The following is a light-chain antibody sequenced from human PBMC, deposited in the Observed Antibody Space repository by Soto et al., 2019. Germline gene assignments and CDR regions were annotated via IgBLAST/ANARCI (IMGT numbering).Light chain of an antibody. CDR2: GAS. V-gene: IGKV3-20*01. CDR3: QQYGSSPQT. J-gene: IGKJ1*01. CDR1: QSVSSSY. Sequence: EIVLTLGPGSLSLWPWERATLALRPSQSVSSSYIAWYQQKPGQAPRLLIYGASSRATGIPDRFSGSGSGTDFTLTISRLEPQDFAVYYCQQYGSSPQTFGQGTKVDI.